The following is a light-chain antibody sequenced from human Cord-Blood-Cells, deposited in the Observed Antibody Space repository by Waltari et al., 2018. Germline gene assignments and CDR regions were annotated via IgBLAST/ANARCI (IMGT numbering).Light chain of an antibody. CDR1: QSISSY. CDR2: AAS. V-gene: IGKV1-39*01. J-gene: IGKJ1*01. CDR3: QQSYSTPRT. Sequence: DIQLTTPPSSLSASVGHIVTITCRASQSISSYLNWYQQKPGKAPKLLIYAASSLQRGVPSRFSGSGSGTDFTLTISSLQPEDFATYYCQQSYSTPRTFGQGTKVEIK.